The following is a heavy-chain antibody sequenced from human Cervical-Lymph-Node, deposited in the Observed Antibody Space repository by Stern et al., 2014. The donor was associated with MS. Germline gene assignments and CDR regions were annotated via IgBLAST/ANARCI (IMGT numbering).Heavy chain of an antibody. D-gene: IGHD4-17*01. CDR3: AKVGARRAVTTGGTYFDY. J-gene: IGHJ4*02. Sequence: QVQLVQSGAEVKKPGASVKVSCKASGYDFTRYAMHWVRQAPGQRPEWIGWINACNGNTKYSDKFQGRVTISGDTSATTAYMELSSLTSEDTAVYYCAKVGARRAVTTGGTYFDYWGQGTLVTVSS. CDR2: INACNGNT. CDR1: GYDFTRYA. V-gene: IGHV1-3*01.